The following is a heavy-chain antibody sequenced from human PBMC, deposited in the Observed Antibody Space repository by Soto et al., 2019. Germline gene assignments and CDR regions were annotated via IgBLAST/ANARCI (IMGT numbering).Heavy chain of an antibody. J-gene: IGHJ3*01. Sequence: ALRLSCTASGFTFSTYGIYWVRQAPGKALEWVALITSAGSYISYAESVKGRFTIYRDNSKNTLFLQMNSLRPEDTAVYYCAKGGDFDVWGQGTLVTVSS. V-gene: IGHV3-30*18. CDR1: GFTFSTYG. CDR3: AKGGDFDV. D-gene: IGHD2-21*02. CDR2: ITSAGSYI.